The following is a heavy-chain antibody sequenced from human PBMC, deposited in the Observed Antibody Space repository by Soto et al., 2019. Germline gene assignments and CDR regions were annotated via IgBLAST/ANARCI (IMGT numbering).Heavy chain of an antibody. J-gene: IGHJ4*02. D-gene: IGHD2-2*01. V-gene: IGHV1-69*06. CDR1: GDTFVSYA. CDR2: IIPVFGTA. CDR3: ATEFSRKLRGLY. Sequence: SVKVSCKASGDTFVSYAITWVRQAPGQGLEWMGGIIPVFGTANYAQKFQGRVTISADKSTNTAYMELSSLRSEDTAVYYCATEFSRKLRGLYCGQRDRVTVSS.